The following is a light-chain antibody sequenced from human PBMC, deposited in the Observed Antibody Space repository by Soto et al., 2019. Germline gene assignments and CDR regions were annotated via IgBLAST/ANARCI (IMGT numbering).Light chain of an antibody. CDR3: QLSDSSLT. V-gene: IGKV3-15*01. CDR2: GAS. Sequence: EIVMKQSPATLSVSPGERTTPSCRASQNILSNLAWYQQKPGQPPRLLIYGASTRATGIPARFSGSGSGTEFTLTISRLQPEDFATYDCQLSDSSLTFGQGTQLEIK. J-gene: IGKJ5*01. CDR1: QNILSN.